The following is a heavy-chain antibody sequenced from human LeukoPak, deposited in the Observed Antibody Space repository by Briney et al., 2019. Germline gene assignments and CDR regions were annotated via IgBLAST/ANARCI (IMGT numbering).Heavy chain of an antibody. Sequence: PGRSLRLSCAASGFTFIDYDMHWVRQVIGKGLEWVSAIGIRGDTHYSGFVKGRFTISRENAESSLYLQMNSLRAEDTAVYYCARGGIQVSGIDEFDYWGQGTLVTVSS. CDR2: IGIRGDT. V-gene: IGHV3-13*01. D-gene: IGHD6-19*01. CDR1: GFTFIDYD. J-gene: IGHJ4*02. CDR3: ARGGIQVSGIDEFDY.